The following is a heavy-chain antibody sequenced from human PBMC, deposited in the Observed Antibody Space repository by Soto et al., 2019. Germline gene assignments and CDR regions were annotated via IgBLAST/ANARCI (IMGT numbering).Heavy chain of an antibody. CDR2: IYYSGNT. Sequence: PSETLSLTCTVSGGSISSGDYYWSWIRQPPGKGLEWIGYIYYSGNTNYNPSLKSRVTMSVDKSTNEFSLKVTSVTAADTAIYYCARKAWVRFDYWGQGALVTVSS. V-gene: IGHV4-30-4*01. J-gene: IGHJ4*02. D-gene: IGHD7-27*01. CDR1: GGSISSGDYY. CDR3: ARKAWVRFDY.